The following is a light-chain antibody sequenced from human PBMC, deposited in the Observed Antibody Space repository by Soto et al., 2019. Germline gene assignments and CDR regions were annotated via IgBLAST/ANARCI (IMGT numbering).Light chain of an antibody. CDR1: QGISNY. CDR3: KKYNSAPLT. V-gene: IGKV1-27*01. CDR2: AAY. Sequence: DIQMTQSPSSLSASVGDRVTITCRASQGISNYLAWYQQKPGKVHKLLIYAAYTLQSGVQSRFSGSGSGTDFTLTIRSLQPEDVATYYCKKYNSAPLTFGQGTRLEIK. J-gene: IGKJ5*01.